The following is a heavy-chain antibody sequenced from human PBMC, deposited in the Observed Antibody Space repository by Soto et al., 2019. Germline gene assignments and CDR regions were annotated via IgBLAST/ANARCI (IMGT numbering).Heavy chain of an antibody. CDR3: ARLVRPQRHCSGGSCYSY. CDR2: IYYSGST. D-gene: IGHD2-15*01. Sequence: PSETLSLTCTVSGGSISSSSYYWGWIRQPPGKGLEWIGSIYYSGSTYYNPSLKSRVTISVDTSKNQFSLKLSSVTAADTAVYYCARLVRPQRHCSGGSCYSYWAQGTLVPVSS. V-gene: IGHV4-39*01. CDR1: GGSISSSSYY. J-gene: IGHJ4*02.